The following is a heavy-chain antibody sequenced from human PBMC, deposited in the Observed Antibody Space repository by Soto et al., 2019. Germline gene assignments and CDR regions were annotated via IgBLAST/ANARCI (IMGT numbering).Heavy chain of an antibody. D-gene: IGHD6-6*01. CDR1: GVTFSSYG. J-gene: IGHJ4*02. CDR3: ARDLYSTSSVWDY. V-gene: IGHV3-33*01. CDR2: IWYDGSNK. Sequence: GGSLRLSCAASGVTFSSYGMHWVRQAPGKGLEWVAVIWYDGSNKYYADSVKGRFTISRDNSKNTLYLQMNSLRAEDTAVYYCARDLYSTSSVWDYWGQGTLVTAPQ.